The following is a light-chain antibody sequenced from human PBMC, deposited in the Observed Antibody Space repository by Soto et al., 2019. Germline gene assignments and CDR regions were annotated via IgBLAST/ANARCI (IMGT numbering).Light chain of an antibody. CDR2: DVS. V-gene: IGLV2-14*01. J-gene: IGLJ1*01. Sequence: QSALTQPASVSGSPGQSITISCTGNSSDVGGYHYVSWYQQHPGKAPKLMIYDVSNRPSGVSNRFSGSKSGNTASLTISGLQVEDEADYYCSSFTSTYTYVFGTGTKLTVL. CDR3: SSFTSTYTYV. CDR1: SSDVGGYHY.